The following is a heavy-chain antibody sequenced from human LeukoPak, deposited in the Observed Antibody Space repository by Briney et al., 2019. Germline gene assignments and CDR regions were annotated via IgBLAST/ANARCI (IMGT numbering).Heavy chain of an antibody. D-gene: IGHD3-10*01. CDR2: INPSGGST. Sequence: GASVKVSCKASGYTFTSYYMHWVRQAPGQGLEWMGIINPSGGSTSYAQKFQGRVTTTRDTSTSTVYMELSSLRSEDTAVYYCASLPGYGSGQYYFDYWGQGTLVTVSS. V-gene: IGHV1-46*01. J-gene: IGHJ4*02. CDR3: ASLPGYGSGQYYFDY. CDR1: GYTFTSYY.